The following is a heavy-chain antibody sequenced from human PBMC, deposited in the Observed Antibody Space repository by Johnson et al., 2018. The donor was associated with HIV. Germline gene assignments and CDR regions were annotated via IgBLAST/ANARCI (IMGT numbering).Heavy chain of an antibody. J-gene: IGHJ3*02. D-gene: IGHD3-22*01. CDR3: AKPKRIVVEEADAFDI. V-gene: IGHV3-13*01. CDR1: GFTLSRYD. Sequence: VQLVESGGGLVQPGGSLRLSCAASGFTLSRYDMHWVRQPTGKGLEWVSGIGTSGDTYSGSVKGRFTISRDNSKNTLYLQMNSLRAEDTAVYYCAKPKRIVVEEADAFDIWGQGTMVTVSS. CDR2: IGTSGDT.